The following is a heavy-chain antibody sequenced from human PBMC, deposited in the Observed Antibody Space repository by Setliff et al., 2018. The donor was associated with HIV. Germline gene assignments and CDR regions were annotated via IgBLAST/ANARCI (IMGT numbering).Heavy chain of an antibody. CDR2: ISSQSTYT. Sequence: AGGSLRLSCAASGFTFSDSYMSWIRQAPGKGLEWVSYISSQSTYTNYADSVRGRFTISRDNAKESLYLQMNSLRAEDTAVYYCARSYCGDVCYSGSLDYWGQGTLVTVSS. CDR1: GFTFSDSY. D-gene: IGHD2-21*02. CDR3: ARSYCGDVCYSGSLDY. V-gene: IGHV3-11*03. J-gene: IGHJ4*02.